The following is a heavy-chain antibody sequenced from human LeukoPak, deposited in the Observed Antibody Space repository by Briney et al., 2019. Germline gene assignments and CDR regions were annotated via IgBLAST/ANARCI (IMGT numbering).Heavy chain of an antibody. V-gene: IGHV4-61*01. D-gene: IGHD2-21*01. CDR2: IFHSGIT. CDR3: ASSMVIGSRLSYYYSMDV. J-gene: IGHJ6*03. Sequence: AESLSLTCAVSGGSVSSGSYYWSWIRQSPGKGLEWIGCIFHSGITKYNPSLKSRVTISVDTSKNQLSLKLFSVTAADSAMYYCASSMVIGSRLSYYYSMDVWGEGTTVTVSS. CDR1: GGSVSSGSYY.